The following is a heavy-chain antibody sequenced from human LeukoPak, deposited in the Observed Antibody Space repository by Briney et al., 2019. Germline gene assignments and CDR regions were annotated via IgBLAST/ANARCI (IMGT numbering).Heavy chain of an antibody. Sequence: GGSLRLSCAASGFTFSTCAMSSVRQAPGKGLEWVSTISGGGRSTDYADSVKGLFTISRDNSKNTLYLQMNSLRAEDTAVYYCARERYFDYWGQGTLVTVSS. CDR2: ISGGGRST. J-gene: IGHJ4*02. CDR3: ARERYFDY. V-gene: IGHV3-23*01. CDR1: GFTFSTCA.